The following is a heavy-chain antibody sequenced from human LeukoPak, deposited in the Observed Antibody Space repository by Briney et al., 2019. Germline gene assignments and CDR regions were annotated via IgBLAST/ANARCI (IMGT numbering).Heavy chain of an antibody. CDR3: AREDYGGNSGFDY. D-gene: IGHD4-23*01. CDR1: GGSISSGDYY. V-gene: IGHV4-30-4*01. Sequence: SETLPLTCTVSGGSISSGDYYWSWIRQPPGKGLEWIGYIYYSGSTYYNPSLKSRVTISVDTSKNQFSLKLSSVTAADTAVYYCAREDYGGNSGFDYWGQGILVTVSS. J-gene: IGHJ4*02. CDR2: IYYSGST.